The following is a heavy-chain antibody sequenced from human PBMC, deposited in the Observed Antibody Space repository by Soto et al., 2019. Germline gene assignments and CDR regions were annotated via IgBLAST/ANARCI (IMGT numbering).Heavy chain of an antibody. J-gene: IGHJ5*02. V-gene: IGHV4-39*01. CDR2: IFYNGNT. D-gene: IGHD3-22*01. CDR3: ARHSTGYYYSWFDP. CDR1: GGSIDSSTYY. Sequence: SETLSLTCTVSGGSIDSSTYYWGWIRHPPGKGLEWIGSIFYNGNTFYNPSLKSRITISVDTSKNQFSLKLSSVTAADTAVYYCARHSTGYYYSWFDPWGQGTLVTVPS.